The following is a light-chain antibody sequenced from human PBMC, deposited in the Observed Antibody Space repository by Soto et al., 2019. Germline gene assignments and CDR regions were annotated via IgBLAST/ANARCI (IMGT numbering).Light chain of an antibody. V-gene: IGLV1-44*01. J-gene: IGLJ1*01. CDR2: SNN. CDR3: AAWDDRLKGYV. Sequence: QSVLTQPPSASGTPGQRVPISCSGSNSNIGGNPVDWYRQLPGTAPKLLINSNNQRPSGVPDRFSGSKSGTSASLAISGLQSEDEAEYYCAAWDDRLKGYVFGTGTKLTVL. CDR1: NSNIGGNP.